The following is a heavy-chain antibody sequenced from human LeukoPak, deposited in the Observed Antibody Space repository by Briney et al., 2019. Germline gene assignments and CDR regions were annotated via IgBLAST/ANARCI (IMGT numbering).Heavy chain of an antibody. J-gene: IGHJ6*02. D-gene: IGHD2-2*01. V-gene: IGHV3-30*18. Sequence: GRSLRLSCAASGFTFSSYGMHWVRQAPGKGLEWVAVISYDGSNKYYADSVKGRFTISRDNSKNTLYLQMNSLRAEDTAVYYCAKEMGYCSSTSCPGMDVWGQGTTVTVSS. CDR3: AKEMGYCSSTSCPGMDV. CDR1: GFTFSSYG. CDR2: ISYDGSNK.